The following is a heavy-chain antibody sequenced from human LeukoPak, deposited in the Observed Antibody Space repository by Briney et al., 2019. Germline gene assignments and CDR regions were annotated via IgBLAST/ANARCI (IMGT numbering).Heavy chain of an antibody. D-gene: IGHD3-22*01. CDR2: ISSSGSTI. CDR3: ARDPPYYYDSSGYEGGDY. CDR1: GFTFSSYE. V-gene: IGHV3-48*03. Sequence: GGSLRLSCAASGFTFSSYEMNWVRQAPGKGLEWVSYISSSGSTIYYADYVKGRFTISRDNSKNSLYLQMHSLRAEDTAVYYCARDPPYYYDSSGYEGGDYWGQGTLVTVSS. J-gene: IGHJ4*02.